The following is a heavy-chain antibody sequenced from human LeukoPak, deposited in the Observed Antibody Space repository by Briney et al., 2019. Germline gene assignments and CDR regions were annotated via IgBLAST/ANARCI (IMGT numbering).Heavy chain of an antibody. J-gene: IGHJ4*02. CDR2: IYHRGST. CDR1: GYSINSGFY. CDR3: ARGVGLTQGGAFDF. D-gene: IGHD3-16*01. Sequence: YPSETLSLTCTVSGYSINSGFYWGWIRQPPGKGLEWIGSIYHRGSTHYKSSLKSRVTISVDTSKNQLSLKLTSVTAADTAVYYCARGVGLTQGGAFDFWGQGTLVTVSS. V-gene: IGHV4-38-2*02.